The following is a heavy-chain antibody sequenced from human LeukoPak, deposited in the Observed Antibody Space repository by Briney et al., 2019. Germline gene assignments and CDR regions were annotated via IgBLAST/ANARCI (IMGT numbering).Heavy chain of an antibody. Sequence: SVKVSCKASGGTFSSYAISWVRQAPGQGLEWMGGIIPIFGTANYAQKFQGRVTITADESTGTAYMELSSLRSEDTAVYYCARFRPGRAPFDYWGQGTLVTVSS. CDR3: ARFRPGRAPFDY. CDR2: IIPIFGTA. V-gene: IGHV1-69*13. J-gene: IGHJ4*02. CDR1: GGTFSSYA.